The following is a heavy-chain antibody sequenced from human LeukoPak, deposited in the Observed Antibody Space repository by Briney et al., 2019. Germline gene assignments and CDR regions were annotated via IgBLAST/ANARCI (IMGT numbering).Heavy chain of an antibody. D-gene: IGHD3-22*01. CDR3: ATYFLDTSARD. V-gene: IGHV1-2*02. J-gene: IGHJ4*02. CDR2: VAPNTGAT. CDR1: GYNFFAHK. Sequence: ASVKVSCKASGYNFFAHKIHWVRQAPGQGLECLGWVAPNTGATKYGQKFQGRVTMTSDTSISTGYMELSSLRSDDTAVYYCATYFLDTSARDWGQGTLVTVSS.